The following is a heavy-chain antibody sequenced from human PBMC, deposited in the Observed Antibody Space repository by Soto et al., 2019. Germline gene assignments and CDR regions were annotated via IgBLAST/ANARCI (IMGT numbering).Heavy chain of an antibody. CDR1: GFTFSSYG. J-gene: IGHJ6*02. CDR3: ASVRGAAAGPEASYYYYGMDV. CDR2: IWYDGSNK. D-gene: IGHD6-13*01. V-gene: IGHV3-33*01. Sequence: TGGSLRLSCAASGFTFSSYGMHWVRQAPGKGLEWVAVIWYDGSNKYYADSVKGRFTISRDNSKNTLYLQMNSLRAEDTAVYYCASVRGAAAGPEASYYYYGMDVWGQGTTVTVSS.